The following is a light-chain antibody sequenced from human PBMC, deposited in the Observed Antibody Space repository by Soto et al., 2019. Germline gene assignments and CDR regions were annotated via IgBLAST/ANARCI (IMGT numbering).Light chain of an antibody. CDR2: GNN. V-gene: IGLV1-40*01. CDR3: QSYDSSLSVVV. CDR1: RSNIGSSI. Sequence: QSVLTQPPSLSGTPGQTVTISCFGSRSNIGSSIVHWYQQLPGAAPKHLIYGNNNRPSGVPDRFSGSKSGTSASLAITGLQAEDEAYYYCQSYDSSLSVVVFGGGTKLTVL. J-gene: IGLJ2*01.